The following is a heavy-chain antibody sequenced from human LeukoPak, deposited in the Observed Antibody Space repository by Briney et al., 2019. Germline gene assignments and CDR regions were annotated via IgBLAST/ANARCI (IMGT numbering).Heavy chain of an antibody. J-gene: IGHJ3*02. Sequence: GGSLRLSCAASGFTVSSNYMSWVRQAPGKGLEWVSVIYSGGGPYYADSVKGRFTISRDNSKNTLYLQMNSLRAEDTAVYYCANGEGVRVTMVRGPPRKKEQGAFDIWGQGTMVTVSS. CDR3: ANGEGVRVTMVRGPPRKKEQGAFDI. CDR2: IYSGGGP. D-gene: IGHD3-10*01. CDR1: GFTVSSNY. V-gene: IGHV3-66*02.